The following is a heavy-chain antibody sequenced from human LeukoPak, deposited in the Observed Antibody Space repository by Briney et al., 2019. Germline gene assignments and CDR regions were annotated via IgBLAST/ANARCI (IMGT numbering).Heavy chain of an antibody. Sequence: GGSLRLSCAASGFTFDDYAMHWVRQAPGKGLEWVSLISGDGGSTYYADSVMGRFTISRDNSKNSLYLQMNSLRTEDTALYYCAKIVHCSSTSCYADDFDYWGQGTLVTVSS. V-gene: IGHV3-43*02. CDR3: AKIVHCSSTSCYADDFDY. CDR2: ISGDGGST. CDR1: GFTFDDYA. D-gene: IGHD2-2*01. J-gene: IGHJ4*02.